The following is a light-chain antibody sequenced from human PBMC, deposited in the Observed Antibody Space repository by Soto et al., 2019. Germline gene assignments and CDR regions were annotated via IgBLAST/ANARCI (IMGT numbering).Light chain of an antibody. J-gene: IGLJ2*01. CDR2: RNN. V-gene: IGLV1-47*01. CDR1: SSNIGSNY. Sequence: QSVLTQPPSASGTPGQRVTISCSGSSSNIGSNYVYWYQQLPGTAPKLLIYRNNQRPSGVPDQFSGSKSGTSASLAISGLRSEDEADYYCAALDARLSGVVFGGGTKLTVL. CDR3: AALDARLSGVV.